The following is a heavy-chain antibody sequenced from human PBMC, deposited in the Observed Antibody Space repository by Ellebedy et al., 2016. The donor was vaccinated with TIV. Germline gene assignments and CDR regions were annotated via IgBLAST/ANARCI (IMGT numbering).Heavy chain of an antibody. CDR3: TKDKGWLAVS. V-gene: IGHV3-23*01. CDR1: GFTFSSHG. D-gene: IGHD6-19*01. Sequence: GESLKISCEASGFTFSSHGMSWVRQAPGKGLEWVSAIRDDGGSTYYTDSVKGRFTISRDNSKNTLYLQMSSLRVEDTALYYSTKDKGWLAVSWGQGTLVTVSS. CDR2: IRDDGGST. J-gene: IGHJ5*02.